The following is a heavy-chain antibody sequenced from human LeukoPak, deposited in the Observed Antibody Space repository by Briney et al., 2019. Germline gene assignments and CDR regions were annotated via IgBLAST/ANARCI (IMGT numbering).Heavy chain of an antibody. CDR2: ISGSGGST. V-gene: IGHV3-23*01. D-gene: IGHD5-18*01. Sequence: GGSLRLSCAVSGFTFSSYAMSWVRQAPGKGLEWVSAISGSGGSTYYADSVKGRFTIPRDNSKNTLYLQMNSLRAEDTAVYYCAKDGDLAMVTLYFDYWGQGTLVTVSS. J-gene: IGHJ4*02. CDR3: AKDGDLAMVTLYFDY. CDR1: GFTFSSYA.